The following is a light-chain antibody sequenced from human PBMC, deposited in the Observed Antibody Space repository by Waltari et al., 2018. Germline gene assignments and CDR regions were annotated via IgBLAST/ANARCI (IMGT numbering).Light chain of an antibody. J-gene: IGKJ2*01. Sequence: ETVLTQSPVTLSLSPGEGATLPCKASQSVGTSLAWYQQKPGQAPRLLIYNASNRAAGIPARFSGSGSGTDFTLTIGTLEPEDFAVYYCQHRSNWNTFGQGTKLEIK. CDR3: QHRSNWNT. CDR1: QSVGTS. CDR2: NAS. V-gene: IGKV3-11*01.